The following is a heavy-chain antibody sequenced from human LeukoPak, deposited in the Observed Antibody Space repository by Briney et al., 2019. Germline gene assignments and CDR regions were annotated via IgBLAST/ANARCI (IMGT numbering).Heavy chain of an antibody. CDR2: IIPILGIA. Sequence: SVKVSCKASGGTFSSYAISWVRQAPGQGLEWMGRIIPILGIANYAQKFQGRVTITADKSTSTAYMELSSLRSEDTAVYYCARAPIPGSHDAFDIWGQGTMVTVSS. J-gene: IGHJ3*02. D-gene: IGHD1-26*01. CDR1: GGTFSSYA. CDR3: ARAPIPGSHDAFDI. V-gene: IGHV1-69*04.